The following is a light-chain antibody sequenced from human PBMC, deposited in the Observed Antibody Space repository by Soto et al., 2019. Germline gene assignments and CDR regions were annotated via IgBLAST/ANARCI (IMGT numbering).Light chain of an antibody. CDR2: EVS. CDR3: SSYTSSSTVI. Sequence: QSALTQPASVSGSPGQSSTISCTGTSSDVGGYNYVSWYQQHPGKAPKLMIYEVSNRPSGVSNRFSGSKAGNTASLTISGLQAEDGGDYYCSSYTSSSTVIVGGGTKLTVL. CDR1: SSDVGGYNY. V-gene: IGLV2-14*01. J-gene: IGLJ2*01.